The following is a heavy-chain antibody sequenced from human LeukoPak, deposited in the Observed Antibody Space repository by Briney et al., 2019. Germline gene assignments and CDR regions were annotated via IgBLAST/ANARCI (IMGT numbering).Heavy chain of an antibody. J-gene: IGHJ4*02. V-gene: IGHV3-23*01. Sequence: EGSLRLSCAASGFTFSSYAMSWVRQAPGKGLEWVSAISGSGGTTYYADSVKGRFTISRDNSKSMLYLQLNSLGAGDSAAFYCAKDGTNYGLGTSFDNWGQGTLVTVSS. CDR3: AKDGTNYGLGTSFDN. CDR1: GFTFSSYA. CDR2: ISGSGGTT. D-gene: IGHD3-10*01.